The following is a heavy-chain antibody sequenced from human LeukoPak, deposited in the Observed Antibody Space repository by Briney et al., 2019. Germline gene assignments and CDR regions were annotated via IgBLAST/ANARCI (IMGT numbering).Heavy chain of an antibody. CDR2: IKQDGSEK. V-gene: IGHV3-7*01. CDR1: GFTFSSYW. CDR3: AREGSSSGWITRIYYYYYRMDV. Sequence: GGSLRLSCAASGFTFSSYWMSWVRQAPGKGLEWVANIKQDGSEKYYVDSVKGRFTISRDNAKNSLYLQMNSLRAEDTAVYYCAREGSSSGWITRIYYYYYRMDVWGQGTTVTVSS. D-gene: IGHD6-19*01. J-gene: IGHJ6*02.